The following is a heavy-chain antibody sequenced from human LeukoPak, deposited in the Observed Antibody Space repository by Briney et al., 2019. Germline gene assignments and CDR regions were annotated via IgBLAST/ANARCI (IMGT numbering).Heavy chain of an antibody. J-gene: IGHJ4*02. CDR3: AGHDNRGYYSLHY. V-gene: IGHV4-59*08. CDR1: GASISNYY. CDR2: GHYTGSS. Sequence: PSETLSLTCTVSGASISNYYWSWIRQPPGKGLEWIGFGHYTGSSNYNPSLKSRVTTSVDTSKNQFSLRLISVTAADTAVYYCAGHDNRGYYSLHYWGQGALVTVSS. D-gene: IGHD3-22*01.